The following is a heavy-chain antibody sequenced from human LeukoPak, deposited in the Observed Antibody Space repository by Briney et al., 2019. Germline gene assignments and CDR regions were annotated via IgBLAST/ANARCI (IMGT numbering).Heavy chain of an antibody. CDR3: ARDRSRMSGYFDY. J-gene: IGHJ4*02. V-gene: IGHV4-59*01. Sequence: SETLSLTCAVYGGSFSGYYWSWIRQPPGKGLEWIGDIFYSGSTSYNSSFKSRVTISADTSKNQVSLRLSSVTAADTAVYYCARDRSRMSGYFDYWGQGTLVTVSS. D-gene: IGHD3-3*01. CDR2: IFYSGST. CDR1: GGSFSGYY.